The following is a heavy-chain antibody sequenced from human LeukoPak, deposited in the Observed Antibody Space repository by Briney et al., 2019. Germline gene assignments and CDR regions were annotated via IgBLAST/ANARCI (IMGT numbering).Heavy chain of an antibody. CDR1: GGSISSGGYS. V-gene: IGHV4-30-2*01. D-gene: IGHD1-1*01. CDR2: IYHSGST. Sequence: SETLSLTCTVSGGSISSGGYSWSWIRQPPGKGLEWIGYIYHSGSTYYNPSLKSRVTISVDRSKNQFSLKLSSVTAADTAVYYCARGTGTHHFYYYYGMDVWGQGTTVTVSS. CDR3: ARGTGTHHFYYYYGMDV. J-gene: IGHJ6*02.